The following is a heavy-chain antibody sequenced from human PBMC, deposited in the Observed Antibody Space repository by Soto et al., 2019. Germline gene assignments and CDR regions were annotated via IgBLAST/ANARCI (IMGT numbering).Heavy chain of an antibody. CDR3: ARDYGDFRFDF. D-gene: IGHD4-17*01. Sequence: HPGGALRLSCATSGFAFSIYGMHWVRQAPGVGLEWVAVIWYDEDNQYYADSVKGRFTIFRDNSKNTLYLQMNSLRPEDTAIYYCARDYGDFRFDFWGQGTRVTVSS. CDR2: IWYDEDNQ. J-gene: IGHJ4*02. CDR1: GFAFSIYG. V-gene: IGHV3-33*01.